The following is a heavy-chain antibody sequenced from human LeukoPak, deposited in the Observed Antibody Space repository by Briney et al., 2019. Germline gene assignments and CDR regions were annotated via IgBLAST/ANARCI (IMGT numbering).Heavy chain of an antibody. J-gene: IGHJ4*02. D-gene: IGHD3-22*01. V-gene: IGHV4-4*07. CDR2: IYTSGST. CDR3: ARLLYDSRGYYYFDS. CDR1: GGSISSYY. Sequence: SETLSLTCTVSGGSISSYYWSWIRQPAGKGLEWIGRIYTSGSTNYNPSLKSRVTMSVDTSKNQFSLKLSSVTAADTALYYCARLLYDSRGYYYFDSWGRGTLVTISS.